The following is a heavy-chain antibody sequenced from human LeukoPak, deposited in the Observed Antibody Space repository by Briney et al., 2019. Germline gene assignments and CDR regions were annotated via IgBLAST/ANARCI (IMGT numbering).Heavy chain of an antibody. CDR1: GFTVSSNY. CDR2: IYSGGST. D-gene: IGHD6-13*01. V-gene: IGHV3-53*01. J-gene: IGHJ3*02. Sequence: GGSLRLSCAASGFTVSSNYMSWVRQAPGKGLEWVSVIYSGGSTYYADSVKGRFTISGDNSKNTLYLQMNSLRAEDTAVYYCATTWQQLATDAFDIWGQGTMVTVSS. CDR3: ATTWQQLATDAFDI.